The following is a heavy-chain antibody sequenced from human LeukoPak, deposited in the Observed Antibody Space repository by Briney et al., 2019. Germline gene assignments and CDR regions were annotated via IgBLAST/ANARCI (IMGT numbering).Heavy chain of an antibody. CDR1: GYTFTSYY. CDR3: ARGQYSSSWYLPSYYYYYYMDV. V-gene: IGHV1-46*01. CDR2: INPSGGST. Sequence: ASVKVSCKASGYTFTSYYMHWVRQAPGQGLGWMGIINPSGGSTSYAQKFQGRVTITRNTSISTAYMELSSLRSEDTAVYYCARGQYSSSWYLPSYYYYYYMDVWGKGTTVTVSS. J-gene: IGHJ6*03. D-gene: IGHD6-13*01.